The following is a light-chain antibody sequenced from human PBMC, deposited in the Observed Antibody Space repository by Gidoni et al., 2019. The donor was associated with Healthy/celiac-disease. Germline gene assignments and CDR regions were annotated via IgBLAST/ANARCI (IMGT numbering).Light chain of an antibody. J-gene: IGKJ1*01. CDR2: KAS. V-gene: IGKV1-5*03. CDR3: QQYNSYWT. CDR1: QSISSW. Sequence: QMTQSPSTLSASVGDRVTITCRASQSISSWLAWYQQKPGKAPKLLIYKASSLESGVPSRFSGSGSGTEFTLTISSLQPDDFATYYCQQYNSYWTFGQGTKVEIK.